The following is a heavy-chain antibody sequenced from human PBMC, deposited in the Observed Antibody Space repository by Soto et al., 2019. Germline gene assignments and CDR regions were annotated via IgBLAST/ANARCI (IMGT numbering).Heavy chain of an antibody. J-gene: IGHJ4*02. Sequence: PSETLSLTCTVSGGSISGSSYYWGWIRQPPGKGLEWIGNIYYSGSTYYNPSLKSRVTISVDTSKNQFSLKLRSEDTAVYYCARPAAKMGWYYFDYWGQGTLVTVSS. CDR3: ARPAAKMGWYYFDY. V-gene: IGHV4-39*01. CDR2: IYYSGST. D-gene: IGHD2-2*01. CDR1: GGSISGSSYY.